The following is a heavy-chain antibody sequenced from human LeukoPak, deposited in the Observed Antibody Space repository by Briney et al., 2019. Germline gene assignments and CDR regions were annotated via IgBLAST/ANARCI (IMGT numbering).Heavy chain of an antibody. V-gene: IGHV3-21*01. Sequence: PGGSLRLSCAASGFTFSSYNINWVRQAPGKGLEWVSSISSSSSYIYYADSVKGRFTISRDNAKNSLYLQMNSLRAEDTAVYYCARVWVGANTGYFDYWGQGTLVTVS. J-gene: IGHJ4*02. D-gene: IGHD1-26*01. CDR3: ARVWVGANTGYFDY. CDR1: GFTFSSYN. CDR2: ISSSSSYI.